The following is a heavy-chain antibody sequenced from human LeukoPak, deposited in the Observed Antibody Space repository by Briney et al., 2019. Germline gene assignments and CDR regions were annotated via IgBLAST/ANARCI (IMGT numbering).Heavy chain of an antibody. CDR3: AREHPEDWGYWYFDL. V-gene: IGHV4-34*01. J-gene: IGHJ2*01. Sequence: SETLSLTCAVYGGSFSGYYWSWIRQPPGKGLEWIGEINHSGSTNYNPSLKSRVTISVDTSKNQFSLKLSSVTAADTAVYYCAREHPEDWGYWYFDLWGRGILVTVSS. CDR2: INHSGST. CDR1: GGSFSGYY. D-gene: IGHD3/OR15-3a*01.